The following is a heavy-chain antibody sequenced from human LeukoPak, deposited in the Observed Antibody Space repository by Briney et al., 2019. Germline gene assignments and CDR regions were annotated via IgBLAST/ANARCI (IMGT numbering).Heavy chain of an antibody. V-gene: IGHV5-51*01. D-gene: IGHD3-10*01. CDR3: ARRPGYCYGSGSYYKTYYFDY. CDR1: GYSFTSYW. CDR2: IYPGDSDT. Sequence: GESLKISCKGSGYSFTSYWIGWVRQMPGKGLEWMGIIYPGDSDTRYSPSFQGQVTISADKSISTAYLQWSSLKASDTAMYYCARRPGYCYGSGSYYKTYYFDYWGQGTLVTVSS. J-gene: IGHJ4*02.